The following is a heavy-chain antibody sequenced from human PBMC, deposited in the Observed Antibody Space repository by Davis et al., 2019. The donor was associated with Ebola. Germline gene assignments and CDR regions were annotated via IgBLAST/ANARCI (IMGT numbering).Heavy chain of an antibody. CDR2: INHSGST. D-gene: IGHD2-15*01. V-gene: IGHV4-34*01. CDR1: GGSFSGYY. J-gene: IGHJ6*02. Sequence: SETLSLTCAVYGGSFSGYYWSWIRQPPGKGLEWIGEINHSGSTNYNPSLKSRVTISVDTSKNQFSLKLSSVTAADTAVYYCARIYCSGGSCYSNYYYYGMDVWGQGTTVTVSS. CDR3: ARIYCSGGSCYSNYYYYGMDV.